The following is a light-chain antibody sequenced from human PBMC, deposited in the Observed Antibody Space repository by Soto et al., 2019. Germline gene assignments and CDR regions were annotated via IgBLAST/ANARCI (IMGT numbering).Light chain of an antibody. V-gene: IGKV3-15*01. J-gene: IGKJ4*01. CDR3: QQYSAWPLT. CDR2: GAS. Sequence: EIVMTQSPAILSVSPGDGATLFCRASQSIRNNFLAWYQHKPGQAPRLLIHGASTRATGVPARFSGSASETEFTLTISSLQSEDFAVYYCQQYSAWPLTFGRGTKVEI. CDR1: QSIRNN.